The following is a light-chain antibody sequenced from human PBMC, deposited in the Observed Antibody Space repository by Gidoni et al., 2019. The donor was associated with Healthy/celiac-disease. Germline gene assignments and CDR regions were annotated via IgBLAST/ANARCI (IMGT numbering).Light chain of an antibody. CDR2: YDD. V-gene: IGLV1-36*01. CDR1: SFNIGNNA. Sequence: QSVLTQPPSVSEAPRQRVTISCSGSSFNIGNNAVNWYQQLPGKAPKLLIYYDDLLPSGVSDRFSGSKSGTSASLAISGLQSEDEADYYCAAWDDSLNGLVFGTGTKVTVL. J-gene: IGLJ1*01. CDR3: AAWDDSLNGLV.